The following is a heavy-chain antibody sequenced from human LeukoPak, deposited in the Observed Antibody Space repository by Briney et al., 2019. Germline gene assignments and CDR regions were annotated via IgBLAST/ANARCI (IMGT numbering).Heavy chain of an antibody. CDR2: INSDGSST. CDR3: ARGGYDSSGYYYIFDY. Sequence: PGGSLRLSCAASGFTFSTYWMHWVRQAPGKGLVWVSRINSDGSSTTYADSVKGRLTISRDNAKNTLYLQMNSLRAEDTAVYYCARGGYDSSGYYYIFDYWGQGTLVTVSS. V-gene: IGHV3-74*01. J-gene: IGHJ4*02. D-gene: IGHD3-22*01. CDR1: GFTFSTYW.